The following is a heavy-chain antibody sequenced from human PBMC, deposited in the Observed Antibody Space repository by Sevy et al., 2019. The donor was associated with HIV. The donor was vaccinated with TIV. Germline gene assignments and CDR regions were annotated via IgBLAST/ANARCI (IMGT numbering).Heavy chain of an antibody. J-gene: IGHJ4*02. CDR3: ARGDPYYDFWSGYFLHY. Sequence: GESLKISCKASGYTFTSYDINWVRQATGQGLEWMGWMNPNRGNTGYAQKFQGRVTMTRNTSISTAYMELSSLSSEDTAVYYCARGDPYYDFWSGYFLHYWGQGTLVTVSS. V-gene: IGHV1-8*01. CDR1: GYTFTSYD. CDR2: MNPNRGNT. D-gene: IGHD3-3*01.